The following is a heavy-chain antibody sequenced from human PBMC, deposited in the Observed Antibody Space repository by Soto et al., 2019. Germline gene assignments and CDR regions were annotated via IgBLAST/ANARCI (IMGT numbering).Heavy chain of an antibody. D-gene: IGHD2-15*01. CDR1: GGSVSNYY. J-gene: IGHJ4*02. Sequence: QVQLQESGPGLVKPSETLSLTCSVSGGSVSNYYWSWFRQPAGKGLEWIGRIYTGGSTNYNPSLKSRVTLSVDTSKNQFSLRLTSGTAADTAVYYCARANVGPPGGGSWTMPFDFWGQGTLVTVSS. CDR2: IYTGGST. V-gene: IGHV4-4*07. CDR3: ARANVGPPGGGSWTMPFDF.